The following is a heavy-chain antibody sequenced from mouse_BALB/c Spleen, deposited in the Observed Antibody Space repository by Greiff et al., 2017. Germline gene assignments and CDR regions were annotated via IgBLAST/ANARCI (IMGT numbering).Heavy chain of an antibody. J-gene: IGHJ4*01. V-gene: IGHV7-1*01. CDR1: GFSLTSYG. Sequence: EVQLQESGPGLVQPSQSLSITCTVSGFSLTSYGVHWVRQSPGKGLEWIAASRNKANDYTTEYSASVKGRFIVSRDTSQSILYLQMNALRAEDTAIYYCARGYGNGMDYWGQGTSVTVSS. D-gene: IGHD2-1*01. CDR2: SRNKANDYTT. CDR3: ARGYGNGMDY.